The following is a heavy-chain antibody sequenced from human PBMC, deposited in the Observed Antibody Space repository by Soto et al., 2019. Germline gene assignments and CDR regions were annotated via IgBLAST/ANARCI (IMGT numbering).Heavy chain of an antibody. Sequence: SVKVSCKASGGTFSSYAISWVRQAPGQGLEWMGGIIPIFGTANYAQKFQGRVTITADESTSTAYMELSSLRSEDTAVYYCAREGIVVVPAAISWFDPWGQGTLVTVSS. V-gene: IGHV1-69*13. CDR3: AREGIVVVPAAISWFDP. CDR2: IIPIFGTA. J-gene: IGHJ5*02. D-gene: IGHD2-2*01. CDR1: GGTFSSYA.